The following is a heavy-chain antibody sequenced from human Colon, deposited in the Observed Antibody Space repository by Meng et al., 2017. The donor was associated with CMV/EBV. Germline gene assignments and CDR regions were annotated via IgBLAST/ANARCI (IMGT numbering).Heavy chain of an antibody. J-gene: IGHJ5*02. V-gene: IGHV4-34*01. Sequence: SETLSLTCAVYGGSFSGYYWSWIRQPPGKGLEWIGEINHSGSTNYNPSLKSRVTISVDTSKNQFSLKLSSVTAADTAVYYCARGLSRYSSSWYGGWFDPWGQGTLVTVSS. D-gene: IGHD6-13*01. CDR3: ARGLSRYSSSWYGGWFDP. CDR1: GGSFSGYY. CDR2: INHSGST.